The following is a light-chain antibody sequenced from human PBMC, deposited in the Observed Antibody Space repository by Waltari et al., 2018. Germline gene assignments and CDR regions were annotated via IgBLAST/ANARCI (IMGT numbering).Light chain of an antibody. CDR1: QSVSTH. CDR3: QQRGKWPIT. Sequence: EIVVAQSPATLSLSPGERATLSCRASQSVSTHLGWYQQKPGQAPRLLIYDASPRATGIPARLSGSGSGTDVTLTISSLEPEDFAIYYCQQRGKWPITFGQGTRLEIK. V-gene: IGKV3-11*01. J-gene: IGKJ5*01. CDR2: DAS.